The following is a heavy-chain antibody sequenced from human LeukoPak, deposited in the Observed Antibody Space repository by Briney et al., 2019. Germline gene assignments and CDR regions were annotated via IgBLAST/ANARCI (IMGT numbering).Heavy chain of an antibody. V-gene: IGHV3-21*01. CDR2: ITRSSNYL. CDR3: ARARYDSSGYYPLGDY. D-gene: IGHD3-22*01. CDR1: GFTFSSYS. J-gene: IGHJ4*02. Sequence: VGSLRLSCAASGFTFSSYSMIWVRRAPGKGLEWVASITRSSNYLYYADSLKGRFTIPRDNAKNSLYLQMNSLRAEDTAVYYCARARYDSSGYYPLGDYWGQGTLVTVSS.